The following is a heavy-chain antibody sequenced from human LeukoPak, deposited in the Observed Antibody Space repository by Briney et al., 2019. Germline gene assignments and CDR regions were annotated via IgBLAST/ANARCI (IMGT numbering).Heavy chain of an antibody. J-gene: IGHJ6*04. D-gene: IGHD3-9*01. Sequence: GXXLRLSXAASGFTFSSYWMSWVRQAPGKGLEWVANIKQDGSEKYYVDSVKGRFTISRDNAKNSLYLQMNSLRAEDTAVYYCAIDTIPDVWGKGTTVTVSS. CDR1: GFTFSSYW. CDR3: AIDTIPDV. CDR2: IKQDGSEK. V-gene: IGHV3-7*01.